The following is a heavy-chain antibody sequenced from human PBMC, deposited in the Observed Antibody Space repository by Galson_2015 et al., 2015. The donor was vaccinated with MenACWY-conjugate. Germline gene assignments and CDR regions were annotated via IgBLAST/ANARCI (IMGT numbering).Heavy chain of an antibody. D-gene: IGHD6-19*01. J-gene: IGHJ4*02. CDR1: GFTFSSYG. Sequence: SLRLSCAASGFTFSSYGMHWVRQAPGKGLEWVAVISYDGSNKYYADSVKGRFTISRDNSKNTLYLQMNSLRAEDTAVYYCAKARVHQQWLVLGVDYWGQGTLVTVSS. CDR3: AKARVHQQWLVLGVDY. V-gene: IGHV3-30*18. CDR2: ISYDGSNK.